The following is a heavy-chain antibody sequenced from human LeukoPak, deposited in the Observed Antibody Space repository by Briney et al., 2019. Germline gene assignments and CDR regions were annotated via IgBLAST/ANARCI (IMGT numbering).Heavy chain of an antibody. CDR3: ASRSSGWLVPDAFDI. V-gene: IGHV4-61*02. CDR1: GGSISSGSYY. D-gene: IGHD6-19*01. Sequence: SQTLSLTCTVSGGSISSGSYYWSWIRQPAGKGLEWIGRIYTSGSTNYNPSLKSRVTMSVDTSKNQFSLKLSSVTAADTAVYYCASRSSGWLVPDAFDIWGQGTMVTVSS. J-gene: IGHJ3*02. CDR2: IYTSGST.